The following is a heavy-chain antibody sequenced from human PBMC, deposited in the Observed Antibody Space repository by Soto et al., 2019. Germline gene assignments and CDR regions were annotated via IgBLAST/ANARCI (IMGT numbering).Heavy chain of an antibody. CDR2: VNPTDSET. V-gene: IGHV5-10-1*01. Sequence: GESLKISCKTSGHRFTTYWISWVRQMPGKGLEYMGKVNPTDSETNYSPSFEGHVTFSVDRSTSTAYVRWNSLKASDTAMYYCASPTMTSTSFYYAMDVWGQGTTVTVSS. CDR3: ASPTMTSTSFYYAMDV. D-gene: IGHD4-17*01. J-gene: IGHJ6*02. CDR1: GHRFTTYW.